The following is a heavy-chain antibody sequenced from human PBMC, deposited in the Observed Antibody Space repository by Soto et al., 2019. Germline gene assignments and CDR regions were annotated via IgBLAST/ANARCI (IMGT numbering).Heavy chain of an antibody. J-gene: IGHJ4*02. Sequence: ASVKVSCKASGYTFTSYGISWVRQAPGQGLEWMGWISAYNGNTNYAQKLQGRVIMTTDTSTSTAYMELRSLRSDDTAVYYCARDFSRGDYYDSSGPFDYWGQGTLVTVSS. D-gene: IGHD3-22*01. CDR2: ISAYNGNT. V-gene: IGHV1-18*01. CDR3: ARDFSRGDYYDSSGPFDY. CDR1: GYTFTSYG.